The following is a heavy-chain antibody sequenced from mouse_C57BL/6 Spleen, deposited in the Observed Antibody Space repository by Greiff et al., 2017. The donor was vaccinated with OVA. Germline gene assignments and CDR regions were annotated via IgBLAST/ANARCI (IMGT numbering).Heavy chain of an antibody. J-gene: IGHJ2*01. CDR2: IYPGNSDT. V-gene: IGHV1-5*01. CDR1: GYTFTSYW. Sequence: VQLQQSGTVLARPGASVKMSCKTSGYTFTSYWMHWVKQRPGQGLEWIWAIYPGNSDTSYNQKFTGKAKLTAVTSASTAYMELSSLTNEDSAVYYCTRGGYYEGYYFDYWGQGTTLTVSS. CDR3: TRGGYYEGYYFDY. D-gene: IGHD2-3*01.